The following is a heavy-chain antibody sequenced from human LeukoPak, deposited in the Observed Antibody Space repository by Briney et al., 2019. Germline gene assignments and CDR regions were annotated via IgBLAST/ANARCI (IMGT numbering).Heavy chain of an antibody. J-gene: IGHJ5*02. V-gene: IGHV4-34*01. CDR3: ARVYHTDSYNWFDP. D-gene: IGHD1-14*01. CDR1: GGSFSGYY. Sequence: SETLSLTCAVYGGSFSGYYWSWIRQPPGKGLEWIGEINHSGSTNYNPSLKSRVTISVDTSKNQFSLKVSSVTAADTAVYYCARVYHTDSYNWFDPWGQGTLVTVSS. CDR2: INHSGST.